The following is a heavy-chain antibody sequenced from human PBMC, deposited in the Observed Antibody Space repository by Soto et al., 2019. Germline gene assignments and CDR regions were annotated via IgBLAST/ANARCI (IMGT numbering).Heavy chain of an antibody. J-gene: IGHJ4*02. Sequence: SETLSLTCTVSGGSISSSSYYWGWIRQPPGKGLEWIGSIYYSGSTYYNPSLKSRVTISVDTSKNQFSLKLSSVTAADTAVYYCARHYYDFWSGSPYYFDYWGQGTLVTVSS. CDR2: IYYSGST. CDR1: GGSISSSSYY. CDR3: ARHYYDFWSGSPYYFDY. V-gene: IGHV4-39*01. D-gene: IGHD3-3*01.